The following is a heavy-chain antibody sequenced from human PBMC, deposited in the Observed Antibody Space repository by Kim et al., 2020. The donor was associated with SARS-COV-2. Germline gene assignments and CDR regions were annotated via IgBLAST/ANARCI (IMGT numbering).Heavy chain of an antibody. CDR1: GFRFQNYA. V-gene: IGHV3-23*01. J-gene: IGHJ5*02. CDR2: VGGRNDDT. D-gene: IGHD6-19*01. CDR3: VRDGVAANGVFDWFDP. Sequence: GGSLRLSCAASGFRFQNYAMNWVRHIPGKGLEWVSHVGGRNDDTYYTDSVRGRFTISRDNSKNTLYLQMRGLRVEDTATYFCVRDGVAANGVFDWFDPWDRGTLVTVSS.